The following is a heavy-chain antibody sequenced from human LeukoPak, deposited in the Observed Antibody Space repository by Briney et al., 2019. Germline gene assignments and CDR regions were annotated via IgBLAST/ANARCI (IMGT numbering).Heavy chain of an antibody. Sequence: SETLFLSCTGSGGSISSYYWSWLRQPPGKGLDWMGSFYYSGSTYYNPSLKSRVTISVDTSKNQFSLKLSSVTAADTAVYYCARGSAVTTFDFWGQGTLVTVSS. CDR1: GGSISSYY. V-gene: IGHV4-39*01. J-gene: IGHJ4*02. CDR3: ARGSAVTTFDF. D-gene: IGHD4-17*01. CDR2: FYYSGST.